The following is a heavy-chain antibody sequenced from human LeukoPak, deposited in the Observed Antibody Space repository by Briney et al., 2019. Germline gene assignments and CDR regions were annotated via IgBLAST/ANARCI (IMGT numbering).Heavy chain of an antibody. J-gene: IGHJ4*02. D-gene: IGHD3-10*01. CDR1: GFTFDDYA. Sequence: GGSLRLSCAASGFTFDDYAMHWVRQAPGKGLEWVSGISWNSGSIGYADSVKGRFTISRVNAKNSLYLQMNSRRAEDTALNYCANAYSVSGGGMDYWGQGTLVTVSS. CDR2: ISWNSGSI. V-gene: IGHV3-9*01. CDR3: ANAYSVSGGGMDY.